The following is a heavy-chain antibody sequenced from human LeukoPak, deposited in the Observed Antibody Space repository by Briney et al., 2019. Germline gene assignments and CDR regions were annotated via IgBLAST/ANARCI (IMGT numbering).Heavy chain of an antibody. V-gene: IGHV3-74*01. Sequence: GGSLRLSCAASGFTLSTHWMHWVRQAPGKGLVCVSRINGDGTTTSYADSVKGRFTISRVNAKSTLYLEMDSLRAEDTAVYFCAKRGVVVRVFLVGFHKEAYYFDSWGQGAQVTVSS. CDR2: INGDGTTT. CDR3: AKRGVVVRVFLVGFHKEAYYFDS. D-gene: IGHD3-16*02. J-gene: IGHJ4*02. CDR1: GFTLSTHW.